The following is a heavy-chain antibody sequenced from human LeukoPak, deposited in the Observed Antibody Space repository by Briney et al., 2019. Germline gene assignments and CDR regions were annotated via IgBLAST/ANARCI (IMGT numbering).Heavy chain of an antibody. CDR1: GYTFTSYY. Sequence: GASVKVSCKASGYTFTSYYMHWVRQAPGQGLEWMGWINPNSGGTNYAQKFQGWVTMTRDTSISTAYMELSRLRSDDTAVYYCARESSVASGDYWGQGTLVTVPS. V-gene: IGHV1-2*04. CDR2: INPNSGGT. D-gene: IGHD6-19*01. CDR3: ARESSVASGDY. J-gene: IGHJ4*02.